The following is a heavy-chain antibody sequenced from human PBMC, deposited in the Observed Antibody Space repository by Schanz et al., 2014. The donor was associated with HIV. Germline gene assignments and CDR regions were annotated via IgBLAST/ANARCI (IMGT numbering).Heavy chain of an antibody. CDR3: ARNEYRLLPFDF. V-gene: IGHV1-2*02. D-gene: IGHD2-21*02. CDR2: IDPSNGDT. J-gene: IGHJ4*02. Sequence: QVQLVQSGAAVKKPGASVKVSCKASGYTFTSQYIHWVRQAPGQGPQWMGWIDPSNGDTWYEKRFRGRVTMTRDTSNTTASMELSRLKSDDTGVYFCARNEYRLLPFDFWGQGTLVTVSS. CDR1: GYTFTSQY.